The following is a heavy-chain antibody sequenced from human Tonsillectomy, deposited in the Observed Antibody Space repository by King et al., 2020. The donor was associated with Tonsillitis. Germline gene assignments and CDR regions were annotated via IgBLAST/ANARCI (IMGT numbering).Heavy chain of an antibody. V-gene: IGHV3-13*01. Sequence: VQLVESGGGLVQPGGSLRLSCAASGFTFSSYDMHWVRHATGKGLEWVSAIGTAGDTYYPGSVKGRFTISRENAKNSLYLQMNSLRAGDTAVYYCARGAEYYDFWSGSDAFDIWGQGTMVTVSS. D-gene: IGHD3-3*01. CDR2: IGTAGDT. J-gene: IGHJ3*02. CDR3: ARGAEYYDFWSGSDAFDI. CDR1: GFTFSSYD.